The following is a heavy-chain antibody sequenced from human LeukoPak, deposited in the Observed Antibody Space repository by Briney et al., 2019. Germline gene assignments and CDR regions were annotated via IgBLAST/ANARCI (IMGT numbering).Heavy chain of an antibody. J-gene: IGHJ4*02. D-gene: IGHD6-19*01. V-gene: IGHV4-59*01. CDR2: IYYSGST. CDR1: GGSISSYY. Sequence: SETLSLTCTVSGGSISSYYWSWIRQPPGKGLEWIGYIYYSGSTNYNPSLKSRATISVDTSKNQFSLKLSSVTAADTAVYYCASIAVAGTYYFDYWGQGTLVTVSS. CDR3: ASIAVAGTYYFDY.